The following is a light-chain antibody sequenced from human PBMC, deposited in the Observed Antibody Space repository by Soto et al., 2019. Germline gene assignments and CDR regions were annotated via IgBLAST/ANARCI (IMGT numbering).Light chain of an antibody. Sequence: DIQMTQSPSTLSASVGDRVTITCRASQSISCWLAWYQQKPGKAPKLLIYDASRLESGVPSRFSGSGSGTEFTLTISSLQPVDFATYYCQQYNSYPSTFVPGTKVDIK. CDR1: QSISCW. CDR2: DAS. J-gene: IGKJ3*01. CDR3: QQYNSYPST. V-gene: IGKV1-5*01.